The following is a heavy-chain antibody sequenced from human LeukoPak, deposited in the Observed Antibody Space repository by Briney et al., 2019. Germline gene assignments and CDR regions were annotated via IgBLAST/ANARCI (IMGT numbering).Heavy chain of an antibody. CDR2: IYTSGST. CDR3: ARGIVVAPSAYIDI. D-gene: IGHD2-2*01. Sequence: SETLSLTCTVSGGSISSYYWSWIRQPAGKGLEWIGRIYTSGSTNYNPSLKSRVTMSVDTSKNQFSLKLSSVTAADTAVYYCARGIVVAPSAYIDIWGQGTMVTVSS. V-gene: IGHV4-4*07. CDR1: GGSISSYY. J-gene: IGHJ3*02.